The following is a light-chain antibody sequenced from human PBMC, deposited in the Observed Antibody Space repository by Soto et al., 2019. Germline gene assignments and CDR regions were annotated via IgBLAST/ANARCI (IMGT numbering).Light chain of an antibody. CDR3: QQYANLPLT. J-gene: IGKJ4*01. CDR1: QDSSNS. Sequence: DIQMTQSPSSLSASVGDRVTLTCQASQDSSNSLNWYQQKPGKAPKLLIYDASNLETGVPSRFTGSGSGTDFTFTITSLQPEDIATYYCQQYANLPLTFGGGTQVEIK. CDR2: DAS. V-gene: IGKV1-33*01.